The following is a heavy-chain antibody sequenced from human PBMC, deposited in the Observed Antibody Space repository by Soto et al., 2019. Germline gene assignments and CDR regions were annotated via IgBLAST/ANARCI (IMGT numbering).Heavy chain of an antibody. D-gene: IGHD1-26*01. J-gene: IGHJ4*02. V-gene: IGHV4-38-2*01. CDR3: ATTSGSFPY. Sequence: SETLSLTCAVSGYSISSGYYWGWIRQPPGKGLEWIGSIYHSGRTYYNPSLKSRLTISLDTSKNQFSLKLTSVTAADTALYFGATTSGSFPYWGQGTLVTVSS. CDR1: GYSISSGYY. CDR2: IYHSGRT.